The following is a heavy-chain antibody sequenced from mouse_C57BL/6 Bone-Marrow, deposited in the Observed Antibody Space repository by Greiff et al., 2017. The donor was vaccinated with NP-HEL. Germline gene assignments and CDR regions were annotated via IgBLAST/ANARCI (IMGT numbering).Heavy chain of an antibody. D-gene: IGHD1-2*01. J-gene: IGHJ4*01. Sequence: EVKVEESGGGLVQPGGSMKLSCVASGFTFSNYWMNWVRQSPEKGLEWVAQIRLKSDNYATHYAESVKGRFTISRDDSKSSVYLQMNNLRAEDTGIYYCTGLRRLLYYYAMDYWGQGTSVTVSS. CDR2: IRLKSDNYAT. CDR1: GFTFSNYW. CDR3: TGLRRLLYYYAMDY. V-gene: IGHV6-3*01.